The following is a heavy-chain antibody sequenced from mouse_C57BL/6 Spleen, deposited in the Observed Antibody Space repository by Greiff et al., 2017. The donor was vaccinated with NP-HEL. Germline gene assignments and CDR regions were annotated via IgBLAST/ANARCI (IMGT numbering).Heavy chain of an antibody. Sequence: VQLKQSVAELVRPGASVKLSCTASGFNIKNTYMHWVKQRPEQGLEWIGRIDPANGNTKYAPKFQGKATITADTSSNTAYLQLSSLTSEDTAIYYCASTYGSSYGYFDVWGTGTTVTVSS. CDR2: IDPANGNT. J-gene: IGHJ1*03. CDR1: GFNIKNTY. D-gene: IGHD1-1*01. CDR3: ASTYGSSYGYFDV. V-gene: IGHV14-3*01.